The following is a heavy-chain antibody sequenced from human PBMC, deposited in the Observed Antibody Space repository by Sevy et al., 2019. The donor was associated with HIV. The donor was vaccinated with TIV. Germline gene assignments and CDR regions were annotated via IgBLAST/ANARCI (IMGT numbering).Heavy chain of an antibody. V-gene: IGHV2-5*02. J-gene: IGHJ4*02. CDR2: IYWDDDK. CDR1: GFSLSTSGVG. D-gene: IGHD2-15*01. CDR3: AHRVRCSGGSCYPTTFDY. Sequence: SGPTLVKPTQTLTLTCTFSGFSLSTSGVGVGWIRQPPGKALEWLALIYWDDDKRYSPSLKSRLTITKDTSKNQVVLTMTNMDPVDTATYCCAHRVRCSGGSCYPTTFDYWGQGTLVTVSS.